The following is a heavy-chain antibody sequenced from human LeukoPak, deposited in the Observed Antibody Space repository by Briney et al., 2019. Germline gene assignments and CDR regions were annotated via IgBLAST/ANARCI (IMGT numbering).Heavy chain of an antibody. Sequence: GGSLRLSCAASGFTFSSYEMNWVRRAPGKGLEWVSYISSSGSTIYYADSVKGRFTISRDNAKNSLYLQMNSLRAEDTAVYYCARGEDDILTGYYYYYGMDVWGKGTTVTVSS. V-gene: IGHV3-48*03. CDR1: GFTFSSYE. CDR3: ARGEDDILTGYYYYYGMDV. J-gene: IGHJ6*04. D-gene: IGHD3-9*01. CDR2: ISSSGSTI.